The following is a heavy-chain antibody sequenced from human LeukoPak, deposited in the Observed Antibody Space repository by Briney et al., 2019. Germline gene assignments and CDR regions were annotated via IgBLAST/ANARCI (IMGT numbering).Heavy chain of an antibody. CDR1: GYTFTSYD. J-gene: IGHJ4*02. V-gene: IGHV1-8*01. CDR2: MNPNSGNT. Sequence: GASVKVSCKASGYTFTSYDINWVRQATGQGLEWMGWMNPNSGNTGYAQKFQGRVTMTRNTFISTAYMELSSLRSEDTAVYYCARVFRGSSWYDYFDYWGQGTLVTVSS. CDR3: ARVFRGSSWYDYFDY. D-gene: IGHD6-13*01.